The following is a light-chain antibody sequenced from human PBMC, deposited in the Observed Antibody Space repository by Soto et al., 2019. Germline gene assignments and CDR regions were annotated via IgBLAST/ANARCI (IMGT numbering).Light chain of an antibody. Sequence: EIVMTQSPATLSVSPGETATLSCRASQSVSGNLAWNQQKPGQAPRLLIYGASTRATGIPARFSGSGSGTEFTLTISSLQSEDFAVYYCQQYNNWPRTFGQVTKVVIK. J-gene: IGKJ1*01. CDR2: GAS. CDR1: QSVSGN. CDR3: QQYNNWPRT. V-gene: IGKV3-15*01.